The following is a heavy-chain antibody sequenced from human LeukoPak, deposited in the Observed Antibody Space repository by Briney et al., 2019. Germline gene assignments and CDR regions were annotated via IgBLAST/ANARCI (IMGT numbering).Heavy chain of an antibody. D-gene: IGHD2-15*01. J-gene: IGHJ5*02. CDR1: GGSFSGYY. CDR2: INHSGST. Sequence: PSETLSLTCAVYGGSFSGYYWSWIRQPPGKGLEWIGEINHSGSTNYNPSLKSRVTISVDTSKNQFSLRLSSVTAADTAVYYCARGKVVVAATPGFDPWGQGTLVTVSS. CDR3: ARGKVVVAATPGFDP. V-gene: IGHV4-34*01.